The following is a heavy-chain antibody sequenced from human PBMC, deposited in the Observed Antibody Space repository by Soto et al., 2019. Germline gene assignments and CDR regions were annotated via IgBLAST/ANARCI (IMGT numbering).Heavy chain of an antibody. CDR3: ATLPLPFRLKRGYQDAYDF. CDR1: GESVSSNSAA. D-gene: IGHD5-18*01. Sequence: SQRLSLTCAISGESVSSNSAAWNWIRQSPSRGLEWLGRTYYRSKWYNDYAVSVKSRININPDTSKNQFSLQLNSVTPEGTAVYSCATLPLPFRLKRGYQDAYDFWGPGTMVTL. J-gene: IGHJ3*01. V-gene: IGHV6-1*01. CDR2: TYYRSKWYN.